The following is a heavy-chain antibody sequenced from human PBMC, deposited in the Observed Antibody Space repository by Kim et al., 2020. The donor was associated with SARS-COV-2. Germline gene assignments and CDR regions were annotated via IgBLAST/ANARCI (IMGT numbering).Heavy chain of an antibody. Sequence: SVKGRFTISRENAKNSLYLQMNSLRAGDTAVYYCARGYYGSGSYSSWFDPWGQGTLVTVSS. CDR3: ARGYYGSGSYSSWFDP. V-gene: IGHV3-13*01. D-gene: IGHD3-10*01. J-gene: IGHJ5*02.